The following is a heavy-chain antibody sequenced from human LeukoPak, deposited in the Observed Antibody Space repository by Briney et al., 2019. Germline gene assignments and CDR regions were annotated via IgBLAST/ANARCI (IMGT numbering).Heavy chain of an antibody. Sequence: PGRSMRLSCAASGFTFSNYAMSWVRQAPGKGLEWVSGISGSGGRTYYADSVKGRFTISRDNSKNTLDLQMNSLRAEDTAVYYCAKGNQRAYDAFDIWGQGTMVTVSS. CDR1: GFTFSNYA. CDR2: ISGSGGRT. D-gene: IGHD1-14*01. CDR3: AKGNQRAYDAFDI. J-gene: IGHJ3*02. V-gene: IGHV3-23*01.